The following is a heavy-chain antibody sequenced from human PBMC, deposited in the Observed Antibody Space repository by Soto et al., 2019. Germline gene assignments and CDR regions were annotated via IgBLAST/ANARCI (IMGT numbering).Heavy chain of an antibody. D-gene: IGHD3-16*01. Sequence: PSETLSLTCTVSGGSISSHYWSWIRQPPGKGLEWIGYIYYSGSTNYNPSLKSRVTISVDTSKNQFSLKLSSVTAADTAVYYCARRWGTTFDYWGQGTLVTVSS. CDR1: GGSISSHY. V-gene: IGHV4-59*08. J-gene: IGHJ4*02. CDR3: ARRWGTTFDY. CDR2: IYYSGST.